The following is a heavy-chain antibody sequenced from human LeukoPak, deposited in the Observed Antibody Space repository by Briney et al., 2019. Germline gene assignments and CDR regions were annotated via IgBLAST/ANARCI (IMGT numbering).Heavy chain of an antibody. Sequence: SETLSLTCTVSGYSISSGYYWGWIRQPPGKGLEWIGSIYHSGSTYYNPSLKSRVTISVDTSKNQFSLKLSSVTAADTAVYYCASSFFYLPYVYFDYWGQGTLVTVSS. CDR2: IYHSGST. V-gene: IGHV4-38-2*02. CDR1: GYSISSGYY. CDR3: ASSFFYLPYVYFDY. D-gene: IGHD3-10*02. J-gene: IGHJ4*02.